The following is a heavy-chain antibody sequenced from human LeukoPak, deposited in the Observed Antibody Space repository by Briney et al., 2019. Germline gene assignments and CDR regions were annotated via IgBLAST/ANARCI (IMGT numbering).Heavy chain of an antibody. CDR2: LNFDGSDT. J-gene: IGHJ3*01. CDR3: ARRFQNALRALSDDAFDV. V-gene: IGHV3-74*01. Sequence: GGSLRLSCATSGFTFRSYWMHWVRQAPGKGLVWVSRLNFDGSDTSYADSVKGRFTISRDNAKNTLYLQMYSLRAEDTAVYYCARRFQNALRALSDDAFDVWGQGTMVTVSS. CDR1: GFTFRSYW. D-gene: IGHD3-3*01.